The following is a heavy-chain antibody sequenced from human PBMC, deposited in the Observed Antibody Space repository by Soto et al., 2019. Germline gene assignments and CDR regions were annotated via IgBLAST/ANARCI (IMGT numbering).Heavy chain of an antibody. D-gene: IGHD3-22*01. Sequence: QVQLQESGPGLVKPSGTLSLTCAVSGGSISSSNWWSWVRQPPGKGLEWIGEIYHSGSTNYNPSLTSRVTISVDKSKNQFSLKLSSVTAADTAVYYCARLSHYYDIAPYNDYWGQGTLVTVSS. CDR3: ARLSHYYDIAPYNDY. V-gene: IGHV4-4*02. CDR1: GGSISSSNW. CDR2: IYHSGST. J-gene: IGHJ4*02.